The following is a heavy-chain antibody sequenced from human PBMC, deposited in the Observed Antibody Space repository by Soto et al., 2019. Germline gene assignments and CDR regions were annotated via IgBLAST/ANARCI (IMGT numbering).Heavy chain of an antibody. CDR2: IWYDGSNT. CDR3: AREIVRSSSWSNTPDV. J-gene: IGHJ4*02. V-gene: IGHV3-33*01. CDR1: GFTFSSYG. D-gene: IGHD6-13*01. Sequence: QVQLVESGGGVVQPGRSLRLSCVASGFTFSSYGMHWVRQAPGKGLEWVAVIWYDGSNTFYADSVTVRFTISRDHSKNTLYRQMIRLRAEDTDVYYCAREIVRSSSWSNTPDVWGQGTLVTVSS.